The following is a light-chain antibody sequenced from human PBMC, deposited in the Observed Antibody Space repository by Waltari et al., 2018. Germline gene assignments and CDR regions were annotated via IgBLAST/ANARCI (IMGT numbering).Light chain of an antibody. CDR3: QQAYRFPLT. CDR2: STS. J-gene: IGKJ4*01. Sequence: DIQMTQSPSSVSASVGDRVTVTCRAIQGLSGWLAWYQQKPGKAPKLLIFSTSRLQSGVPSRFSGSGSGADFTLTISNLQPEDIATYYCQQAYRFPLTFGGGTKVEIK. V-gene: IGKV1-12*01. CDR1: QGLSGW.